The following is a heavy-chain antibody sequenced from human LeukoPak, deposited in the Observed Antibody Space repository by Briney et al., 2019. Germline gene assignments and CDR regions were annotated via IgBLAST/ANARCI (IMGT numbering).Heavy chain of an antibody. CDR1: GFSFRNYD. J-gene: IGHJ4*02. V-gene: IGHV3-13*01. D-gene: IGHD3-9*01. CDR2: VGTGGDT. CDR3: AKVRSDYYDILTGNYNPLFDY. Sequence: GGSLRLSCSASGFSFRNYDMHWVRQPTGKGLEWVSAVGTGGDTYYAGSVKGRFTISRDNSKNTLYLQMNSLRAEDTAVYYCAKVRSDYYDILTGNYNPLFDYWGQGTLVTVSS.